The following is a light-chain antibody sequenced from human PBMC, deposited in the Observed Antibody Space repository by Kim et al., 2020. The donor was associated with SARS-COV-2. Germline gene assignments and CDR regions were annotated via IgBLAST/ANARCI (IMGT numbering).Light chain of an antibody. J-gene: IGLJ2*01. Sequence: QLVLTQSPPASASLGASVKLTCTLSSGQSNYAIAWYQQQPQKGPRYLMKVTSDGSHKKGDGIPDRFSGSSSGSERYLTISSLQSEDEADYYCQTWGTGIHVIFGGGTQLTVL. CDR3: QTWGTGIHVI. V-gene: IGLV4-69*01. CDR2: VTSDGSH. CDR1: SGQSNYA.